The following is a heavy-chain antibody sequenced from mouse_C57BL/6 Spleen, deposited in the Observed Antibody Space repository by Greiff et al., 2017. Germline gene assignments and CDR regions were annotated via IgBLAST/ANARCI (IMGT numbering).Heavy chain of an antibody. Sequence: QVQLQQSGAELVRPGASVTLSCKASGYTFTDYEMHWVKQTPVHGLEWIGAIDPETGGPAYNQKFKGKAILTADKSSSTAYMELRSLTSEDSAVYYCTKGFAYWGQGTLVTVSA. CDR2: IDPETGGP. J-gene: IGHJ3*01. V-gene: IGHV1-15*01. CDR3: TKGFAY. CDR1: GYTFTDYE.